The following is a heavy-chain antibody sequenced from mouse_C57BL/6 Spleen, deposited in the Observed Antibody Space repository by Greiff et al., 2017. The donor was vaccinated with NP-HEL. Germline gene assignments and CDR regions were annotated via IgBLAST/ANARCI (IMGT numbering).Heavy chain of an antibody. J-gene: IGHJ3*01. CDR3: ARHEDRSGYSNYGGFAY. Sequence: VQLQQSGAELVKPGASVKLSCKASGYTFTEYTIHWVKQRSGQGLEWIGWFYPGSGSIKYNEKFKDKATLTADKSSSTVYMELSRLTSEDSAVYFCARHEDRSGYSNYGGFAYWGQGTLVTVSA. V-gene: IGHV1-62-2*01. D-gene: IGHD2-5*01. CDR1: GYTFTEYT. CDR2: FYPGSGSI.